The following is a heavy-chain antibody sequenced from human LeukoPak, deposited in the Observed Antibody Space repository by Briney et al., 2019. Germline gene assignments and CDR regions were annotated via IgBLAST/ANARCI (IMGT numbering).Heavy chain of an antibody. Sequence: PSETLSLTCTVSGGSISSYYWSWIRQPPGKGLEWIGYIYYSGSTNYNPSLKSRVTISVDTSKNQFSLKLSSVTAADTAVYYCARGEIAVAGLFDYWGQGTLVTVSP. CDR1: GGSISSYY. D-gene: IGHD6-19*01. V-gene: IGHV4-59*01. CDR3: ARGEIAVAGLFDY. J-gene: IGHJ4*02. CDR2: IYYSGST.